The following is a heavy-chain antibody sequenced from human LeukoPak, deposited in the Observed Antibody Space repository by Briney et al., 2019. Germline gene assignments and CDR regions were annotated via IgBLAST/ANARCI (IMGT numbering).Heavy chain of an antibody. J-gene: IGHJ5*02. D-gene: IGHD3-10*01. V-gene: IGHV1-2*02. CDR2: INPNSGGT. CDR1: GYTFTGYY. CDR3: ARDYYGSGNDNWFDP. Sequence: ASVKVSCKASGYTFTGYYVHWVRQAPGQGLEWMEWINPNSGGTNYAQKFQGRVTMTRDTSISTAYMELSRLRSDDTAVYYCARDYYGSGNDNWFDPWGQGTLVTVSS.